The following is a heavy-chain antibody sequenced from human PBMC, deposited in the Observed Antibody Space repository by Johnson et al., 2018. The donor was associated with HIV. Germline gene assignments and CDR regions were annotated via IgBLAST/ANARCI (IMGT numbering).Heavy chain of an antibody. J-gene: IGHJ3*02. CDR3: ARELGYSSSNDAFDI. D-gene: IGHD6-13*01. V-gene: IGHV3-43D*03. CDR2: INWDGDST. Sequence: VQLVESGGVVVHPGGSLRLSCETSRFTFDDYAMHWVRQAPGKGLEWVSLINWDGDSTYYGDSVKGRFTISRDNSKNTLYLQMNSLRAEDTAVYYCARELGYSSSNDAFDIWGQGTMVTVSS. CDR1: RFTFDDYA.